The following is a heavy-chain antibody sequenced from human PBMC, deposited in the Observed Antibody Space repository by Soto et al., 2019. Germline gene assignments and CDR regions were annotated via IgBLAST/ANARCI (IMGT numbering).Heavy chain of an antibody. CDR1: GFTFINYA. D-gene: IGHD1-26*01. CDR3: ARKVLGATSRPDWWDSEL. V-gene: IGHV3-23*01. Sequence: EVQLLESGGGLVQPGGSLRLSCVGSGFTFINYAMNWVRQTPGKGLEWVSTISGGGDRTFDADTVKGRFTISSDNSKKTAILPKNSPRADDTAIYYCARKVLGATSRPDWWDSELGGRGTRATVSS. J-gene: IGHJ2*01. CDR2: ISGGGDRT.